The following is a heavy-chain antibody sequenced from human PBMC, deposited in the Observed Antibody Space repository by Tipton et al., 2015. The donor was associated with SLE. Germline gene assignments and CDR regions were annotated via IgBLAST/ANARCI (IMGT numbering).Heavy chain of an antibody. Sequence: TLSLTCTVSGGSISSSSYYWVWIRQPPGKGLEWIGSVYYSGSTYYNPSLKSRVTISVDTSKNQFSLKLSSVTAADTAVYYCDVSSWSDAFDIWGQGTMVTVSS. CDR1: GGSISSSSYY. CDR3: DVSSWSDAFDI. J-gene: IGHJ3*02. V-gene: IGHV4-39*07. CDR2: VYYSGST. D-gene: IGHD6-13*01.